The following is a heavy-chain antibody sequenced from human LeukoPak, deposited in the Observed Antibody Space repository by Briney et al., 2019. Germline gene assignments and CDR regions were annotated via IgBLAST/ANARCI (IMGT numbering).Heavy chain of an antibody. CDR1: GGSISSANYY. V-gene: IGHV4-39*02. Sequence: SETLSLTCAVSGGSISSANYYWGWIRQPPGKGLEWIGSIYYSGSTYYNSSLKSRVTISVDTSKNQFSLKLSSVTAADTAVYYCAREEVGATKTHFDYWGQGTLVTVSS. J-gene: IGHJ4*02. CDR2: IYYSGST. CDR3: AREEVGATKTHFDY. D-gene: IGHD1-26*01.